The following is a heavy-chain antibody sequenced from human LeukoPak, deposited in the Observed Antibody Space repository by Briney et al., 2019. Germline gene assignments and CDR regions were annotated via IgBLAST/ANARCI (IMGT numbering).Heavy chain of an antibody. V-gene: IGHV3-53*01. CDR1: GFSVSSNY. J-gene: IGHJ4*02. CDR3: AREISAY. D-gene: IGHD3-3*01. Sequence: GGSLRLSCAASGFSVSSNYMTWVRQAPGKGLAWISVLYSGGSTNYADSVKGRFTISRDYSKNTLYLQMNSLRAEDTAVYFCAREISAYWGQGTLVTVSS. CDR2: LYSGGST.